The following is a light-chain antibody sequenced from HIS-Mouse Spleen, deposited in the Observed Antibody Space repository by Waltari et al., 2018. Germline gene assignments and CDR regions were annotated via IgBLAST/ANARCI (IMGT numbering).Light chain of an antibody. J-gene: IGLJ1*01. CDR2: DVS. CDR3: CSYAGSYSYV. V-gene: IGLV2-11*01. CDR1: SSDVGGYNY. Sequence: QSALTQPRSVSGSPGQSVTISCTGTSSDVGGYNYVSWYQTHPGKAPKLMIYDVSTRPSGVPDRFSGSKSGNTASLTISGLQAEDEADYYCCSYAGSYSYVFGTGTKVTVL.